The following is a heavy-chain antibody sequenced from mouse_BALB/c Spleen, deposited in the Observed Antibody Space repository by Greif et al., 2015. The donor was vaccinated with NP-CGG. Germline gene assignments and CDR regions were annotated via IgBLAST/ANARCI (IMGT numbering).Heavy chain of an antibody. J-gene: IGHJ4*01. CDR1: GYTFTDYY. D-gene: IGHD4-1*01. V-gene: IGHV1-84*02. CDR2: IYPGSGNT. CDR3: ARRTGTEAMDY. Sequence: VQLVESGPELVKPGASVKISCKASGYTFTDYYINWVKQKPGQGLEWIGWIYPGSGNTEYNEKFKDKATLTVDTSSSTAYMQLSSLTSEDTAVYSCARRTGTEAMDYWGQGTSVTVSS.